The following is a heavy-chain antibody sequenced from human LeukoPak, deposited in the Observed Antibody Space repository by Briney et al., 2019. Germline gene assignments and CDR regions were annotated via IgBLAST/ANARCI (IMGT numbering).Heavy chain of an antibody. D-gene: IGHD6-19*01. J-gene: IGHJ4*02. Sequence: PSETQSLTCTVSGGSVSSGSYYWSWIRQPPGKGLEWIGYIYYSGSTNYNPSLKSRVTISVDTSKNQFSLKLSSVTAADTAVYYCARLYSSGWYFDYWGQGTLVTVSS. V-gene: IGHV4-61*01. CDR1: GGSVSSGSYY. CDR2: IYYSGST. CDR3: ARLYSSGWYFDY.